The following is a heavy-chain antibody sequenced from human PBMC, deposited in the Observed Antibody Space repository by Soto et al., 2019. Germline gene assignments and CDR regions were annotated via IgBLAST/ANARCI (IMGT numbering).Heavy chain of an antibody. J-gene: IGHJ5*02. CDR1: GFTFSSYW. D-gene: IGHD1-26*01. V-gene: IGHV3-7*01. CDR3: ASYSGSYFPVGHDR. Sequence: PGGSLRLSCVASGFTFSSYWMSWVRQAPGGGLEWVANIKQGGTEIHYVESVKGRFTIFRDNAKKSLYLQMNSLRAEDTAVYFCASYSGSYFPVGHDRWGQGTLVTSPQ. CDR2: IKQGGTEI.